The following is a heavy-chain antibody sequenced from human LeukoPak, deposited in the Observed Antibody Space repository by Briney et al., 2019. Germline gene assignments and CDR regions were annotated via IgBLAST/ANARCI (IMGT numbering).Heavy chain of an antibody. Sequence: GGSLRLSCTASGFSFSNYAMSWVRQAPGKGLQWVSAINAGGDKTYYTNSVKGRFTISRDNSKNTLYLQMNSLRVEDTAVYYCAKERFGSGSYQTDYWGQGTLVTVSS. CDR2: INAGGDKT. J-gene: IGHJ4*02. CDR1: GFSFSNYA. CDR3: AKERFGSGSYQTDY. V-gene: IGHV3-23*01. D-gene: IGHD1-26*01.